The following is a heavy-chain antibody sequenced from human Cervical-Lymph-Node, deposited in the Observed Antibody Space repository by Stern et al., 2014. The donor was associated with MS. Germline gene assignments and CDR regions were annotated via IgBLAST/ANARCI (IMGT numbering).Heavy chain of an antibody. CDR2: ISSSSSYI. V-gene: IGHV3-21*01. CDR3: ARDSGSITMVDY. Sequence: EVQLVESGGGLVKPGGALRLSCAASGFTFSSYSTNWVRQAPGKGLELVSSISSSSSYIYSADSVKGRFTISRDNAKNSLYLQMNSLRAEDTAVYYCARDSGSITMVDYWGQGTLVTVSS. CDR1: GFTFSSYS. D-gene: IGHD3-3*01. J-gene: IGHJ4*02.